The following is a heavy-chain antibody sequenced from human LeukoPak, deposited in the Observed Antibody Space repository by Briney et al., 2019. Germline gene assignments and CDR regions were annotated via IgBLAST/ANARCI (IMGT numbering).Heavy chain of an antibody. V-gene: IGHV4-59*11. CDR2: IYYSGTT. Sequence: SETLSLTCTVSGGSISSHYWSWIRQPPGKGLECIGYIYYSGTTNYNPSLKSRVTISVDTSKNQFSLKLSSVTAADTAVYYCARWAAEYCSSTSCYLGDGYNFDYWGQGTLVTVSS. CDR3: ARWAAEYCSSTSCYLGDGYNFDY. CDR1: GGSISSHY. D-gene: IGHD2-2*01. J-gene: IGHJ4*02.